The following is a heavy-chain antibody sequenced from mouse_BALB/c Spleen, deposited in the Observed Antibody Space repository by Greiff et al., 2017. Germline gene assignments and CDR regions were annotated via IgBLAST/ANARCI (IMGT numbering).Heavy chain of an antibody. CDR2: ISSGGST. V-gene: IGHV5-6-5*01. CDR3: ARSIYDGYFDV. Sequence: DVHLVESGGGLVKPGGSLKLSCAASGFTFSSYAMSWVRQTPEKRLEWVASISSGGSTYYPDSVKGRFTISRDNARNILYLQMSSLRSEDTAMYYCARSIYDGYFDVWGAGTTVTVSS. J-gene: IGHJ1*01. D-gene: IGHD2-3*01. CDR1: GFTFSSYA.